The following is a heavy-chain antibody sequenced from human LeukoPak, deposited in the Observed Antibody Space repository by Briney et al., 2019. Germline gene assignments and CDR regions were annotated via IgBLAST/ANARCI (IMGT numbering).Heavy chain of an antibody. V-gene: IGHV6-1*01. CDR3: ARRLTQYDCFDP. CDR2: TYYRSTWYN. D-gene: IGHD2-2*01. J-gene: IGHJ5*02. Sequence: SQTLSLTCAISGDSVSSNSDTWNWIRQSPSRGLEWLGRTYYRSTWYNDCAVSVRGRITVNPDTSKNQFSLHLNSVTPEDTAVYYCARRLTQYDCFDPWGQGILVTVSS. CDR1: GDSVSSNSDT.